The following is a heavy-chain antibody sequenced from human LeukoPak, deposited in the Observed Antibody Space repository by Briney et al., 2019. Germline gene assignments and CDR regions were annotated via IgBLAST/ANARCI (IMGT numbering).Heavy chain of an antibody. D-gene: IGHD3-16*01. J-gene: IGHJ3*02. CDR3: ARTNYVWGSHDAFDI. Sequence: GGSLRLSCAASGFTFSSYWMSWVRQAPGKGLEWVANIKQDGSEKYYVDSVKGRFTISRDNAKNSLYLQMNSLRAEDTAVYYCARTNYVWGSHDAFDIWGQGTMVTVSS. V-gene: IGHV3-7*01. CDR2: IKQDGSEK. CDR1: GFTFSSYW.